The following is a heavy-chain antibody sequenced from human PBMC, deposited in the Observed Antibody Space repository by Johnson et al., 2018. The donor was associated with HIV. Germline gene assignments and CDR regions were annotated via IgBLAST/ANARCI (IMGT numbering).Heavy chain of an antibody. Sequence: QVQLVESGGGVVQPGRSLRLSCAASGFTFSSYGMHWVRQAPGKGLEWVAVIWYDGIGTWYADSVNGRFTISRYNAKNTLYLQMNSLRADDTAVYFCAGDSARGCFDFWGQGTMVTVST. CDR2: IWYDGIGT. CDR3: AGDSARGCFDF. D-gene: IGHD3-10*01. V-gene: IGHV3-33*01. J-gene: IGHJ3*01. CDR1: GFTFSSYG.